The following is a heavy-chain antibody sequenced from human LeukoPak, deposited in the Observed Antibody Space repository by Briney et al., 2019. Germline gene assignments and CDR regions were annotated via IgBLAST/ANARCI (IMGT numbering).Heavy chain of an antibody. CDR2: AGWAGGTT. D-gene: IGHD3-10*02. CDR1: GCNFDRYT. J-gene: IGHJ4*02. V-gene: IGHV3-43*01. Sequence: GGSLRLSCATSGCNFDRYTIHWVRQAPGKGLEWVSLAGWAGGTTFYSDSVRGRFTISRDSGRKSVYLQMNSLTTDDTAFYFCAKELDTMFFDYWGQGALVIVSS. CDR3: AKELDTMFFDY.